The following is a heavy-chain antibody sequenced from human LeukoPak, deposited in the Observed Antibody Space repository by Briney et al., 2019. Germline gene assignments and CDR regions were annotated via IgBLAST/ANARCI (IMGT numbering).Heavy chain of an antibody. CDR3: AMEKWLRPIDY. J-gene: IGHJ4*02. Sequence: SETLYLTCAVYGGSFSGYYWSWIRQPPGKGLEWIGEINHSGSTNYNPSLKSRVTISVDTSKNQFSLKLSSVTAADTAVYYCAMEKWLRPIDYWGQGTLVTVSS. V-gene: IGHV4-34*01. CDR2: INHSGST. CDR1: GGSFSGYY. D-gene: IGHD5-12*01.